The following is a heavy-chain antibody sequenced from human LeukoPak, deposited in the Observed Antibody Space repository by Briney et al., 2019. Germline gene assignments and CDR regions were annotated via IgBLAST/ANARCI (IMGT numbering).Heavy chain of an antibody. CDR3: ARDGDYYDSSGYSCCFDY. V-gene: IGHV3-30*04. CDR1: GFTFSSYA. Sequence: GGSLRLSCAASGFTFSSYAMHWVRQAPGKGLEWVAVISYDGSNKYYADSVKGRFTISRDNSKNTLYLQMNSLRAEDTAVYYCARDGDYYDSSGYSCCFDYWGQGTLVTVSS. CDR2: ISYDGSNK. J-gene: IGHJ4*02. D-gene: IGHD3-22*01.